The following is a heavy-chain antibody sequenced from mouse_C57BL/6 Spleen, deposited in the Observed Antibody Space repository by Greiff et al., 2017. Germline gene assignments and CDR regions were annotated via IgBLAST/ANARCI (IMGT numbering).Heavy chain of an antibody. Sequence: VQGVESGPELVRPGVSVKISCKGSGYTFTDYAMHWVKQSHAKSLEWIGVISTYYGDASYNQKFKDKATMTVDKSSSTAYMELARLTSEDSAVYYCAKRRNITTVVATDYWGQGTTLTVSS. CDR1: GYTFTDYA. V-gene: IGHV1-67*01. J-gene: IGHJ2*01. CDR2: ISTYYGDA. D-gene: IGHD1-1*01. CDR3: AKRRNITTVVATDY.